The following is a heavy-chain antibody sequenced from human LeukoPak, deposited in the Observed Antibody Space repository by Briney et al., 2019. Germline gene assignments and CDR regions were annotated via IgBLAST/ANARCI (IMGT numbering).Heavy chain of an antibody. V-gene: IGHV5-10-1*01. CDR2: IDPSDSHI. J-gene: IGHJ4*02. Sequence: GESLKISCKGSGYSFTSNWISWVRQMPGKGLEWMGRIDPSDSHINYSPSFQGHVTISADKSISTAYLQWSSLRASDTAMYYCARQGRGSYRRDFDYWGQGTLVTVSS. CDR1: GYSFTSNW. CDR3: ARQGRGSYRRDFDY. D-gene: IGHD1-26*01.